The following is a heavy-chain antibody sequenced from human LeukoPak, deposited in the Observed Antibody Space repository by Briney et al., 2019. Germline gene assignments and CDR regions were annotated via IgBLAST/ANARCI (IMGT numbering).Heavy chain of an antibody. CDR3: ARPNSVGASVYFDY. CDR1: GYTLTGYY. J-gene: IGHJ4*02. V-gene: IGHV1-2*02. D-gene: IGHD1-26*01. Sequence: ASVKVSCKASGYTLTGYYMHWVRQAPGQRLEWMGWINPNSGGTKFAQRCQGRVTMTRDTSISTAYMELSKLSSDDTAVYYCARPNSVGASVYFDYWGQGTLVTVSS. CDR2: INPNSGGT.